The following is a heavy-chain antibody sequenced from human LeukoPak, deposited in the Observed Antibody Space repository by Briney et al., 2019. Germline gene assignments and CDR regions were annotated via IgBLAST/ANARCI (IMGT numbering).Heavy chain of an antibody. CDR1: GFTFSSYS. CDR2: ISSSSSYI. CDR3: ARDTGEMATTLYYFDY. Sequence: PGGSLRLSCAASGFTFSSYSMNWVRQAPGKGLEWVSSISSSSSYIYYADSVKGRFTISRDNAKNSLYLQMNSLRAEDTAVYYCARDTGEMATTLYYFDYWGQGTLVTVSS. V-gene: IGHV3-21*01. J-gene: IGHJ4*02. D-gene: IGHD5-24*01.